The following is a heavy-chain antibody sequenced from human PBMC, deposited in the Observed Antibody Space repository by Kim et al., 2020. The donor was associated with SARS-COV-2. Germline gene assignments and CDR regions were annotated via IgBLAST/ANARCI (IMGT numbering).Heavy chain of an antibody. Sequence: SVRGRFTSSRDNAKNSLYLQMNSLRAEETALYYCARRIAAAGTVPRGFDYWGQGTLVTVSS. V-gene: IGHV3-20*03. J-gene: IGHJ4*02. D-gene: IGHD6-13*01. CDR3: ARRIAAAGTVPRGFDY.